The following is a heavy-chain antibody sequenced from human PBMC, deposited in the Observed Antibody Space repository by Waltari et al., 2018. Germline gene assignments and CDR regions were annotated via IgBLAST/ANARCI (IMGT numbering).Heavy chain of an antibody. Sequence: QVQLVESGGGLVKPGGSLRLSCDASTFTFRNYYMTWIRQAPGKGLQLVSYISRENNDIFYADSVKGLFTISRDNTKNLLYLEMNSLRAEDTGVYFCARGGFSYGYNFYYGLDVWGQGTTVTVSS. CDR1: TFTFRNYY. CDR3: ARGGFSYGYNFYYGLDV. CDR2: ISRENNDI. V-gene: IGHV3-11*04. D-gene: IGHD5-12*01. J-gene: IGHJ6*02.